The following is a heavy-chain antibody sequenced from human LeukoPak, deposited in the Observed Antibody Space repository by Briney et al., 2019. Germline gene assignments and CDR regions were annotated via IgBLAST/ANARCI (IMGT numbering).Heavy chain of an antibody. CDR1: DDSITIYY. CDR2: IDHTGSA. CDR3: ARGRVSSSSWYSTYYYYFYMDV. Sequence: SETLSLTCTVSDDSITIYYWTWIRQPPGKGLEWIGYIDHTGSANYNPSLNSRVTISRDTSKNHFSLELSSVTAADTAVYLCARGRVSSSSWYSTYYYYFYMDVWGKGTAVTVSS. V-gene: IGHV4-59*01. D-gene: IGHD6-13*01. J-gene: IGHJ6*03.